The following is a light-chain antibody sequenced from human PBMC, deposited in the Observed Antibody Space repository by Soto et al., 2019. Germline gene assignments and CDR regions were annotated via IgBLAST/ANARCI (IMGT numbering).Light chain of an antibody. Sequence: DIQMTQSTSSLSASIGDRVTITCRASQTINRYLNWYQQKPGKAPKVLIYDASTLQTGVPSRFSGSGSGTDFTLTISTLQREDFATYYCQQSHSMPRTFGPGTKVDIK. CDR2: DAS. J-gene: IGKJ3*01. CDR3: QQSHSMPRT. CDR1: QTINRY. V-gene: IGKV1-39*01.